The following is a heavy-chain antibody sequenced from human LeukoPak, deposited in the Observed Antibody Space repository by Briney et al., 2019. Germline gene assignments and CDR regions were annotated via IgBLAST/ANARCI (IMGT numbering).Heavy chain of an antibody. CDR3: GRGYYGSGSPPPDAFDI. J-gene: IGHJ3*02. Sequence: PSETLSLTCTVSGGSISSYYWSWIRQPPGKGLEWIGYIYYSGSTNYNPSLKSRVTISVDTSKNQFSLKLSSVTAADTAVYYCGRGYYGSGSPPPDAFDIWGQGTMVTVSS. CDR1: GGSISSYY. D-gene: IGHD3-10*01. CDR2: IYYSGST. V-gene: IGHV4-59*01.